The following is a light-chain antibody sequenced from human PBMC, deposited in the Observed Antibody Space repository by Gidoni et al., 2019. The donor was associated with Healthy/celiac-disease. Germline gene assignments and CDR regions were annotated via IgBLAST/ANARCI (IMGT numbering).Light chain of an antibody. CDR3: QQYGSSPRT. J-gene: IGKJ1*01. Sequence: EIVLTQSPGTLSLSPGERAPLSCRASQSVSSSYLAWYQQKPGQAPRLLIYGASSRATGIPYRFSGSGSGTDFTLTISRLEPEDFAVYYCQQYGSSPRTFGQGTKVEIK. CDR1: QSVSSSY. CDR2: GAS. V-gene: IGKV3-20*01.